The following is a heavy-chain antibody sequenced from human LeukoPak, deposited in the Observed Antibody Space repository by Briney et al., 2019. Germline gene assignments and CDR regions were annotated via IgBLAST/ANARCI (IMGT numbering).Heavy chain of an antibody. V-gene: IGHV3-30*18. CDR1: GFTFSSFG. J-gene: IGHJ4*02. D-gene: IGHD1-26*01. CDR3: AKELTYCGSLIDY. CDR2: LPHDGSNI. Sequence: GGSLRLSCAASGFTFSSFGMHWVRQAPGKGLEWVAVLPHDGSNIYYADSVKGRFTISRDNSKNTLSLQMNSLRPEDTAVYYCAKELTYCGSLIDYWGQGTLVIVSS.